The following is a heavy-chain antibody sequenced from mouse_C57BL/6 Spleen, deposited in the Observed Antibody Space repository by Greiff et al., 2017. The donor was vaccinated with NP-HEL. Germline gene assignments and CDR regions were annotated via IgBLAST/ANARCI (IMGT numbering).Heavy chain of an antibody. D-gene: IGHD1-1*01. V-gene: IGHV1-82*01. CDR1: GYAFSSSW. Sequence: VKLQESGPELVKPGASVKISCKASGYAFSSSWMNWVKQRPGKGLEWIGRIYPGDGDTNYNGKFKGKATLTADKSSSTAYMQLSSLTSEDSAVYFCARWTTVVAKGYFDVWGTGTTVTVSS. CDR2: IYPGDGDT. J-gene: IGHJ1*03. CDR3: ARWTTVVAKGYFDV.